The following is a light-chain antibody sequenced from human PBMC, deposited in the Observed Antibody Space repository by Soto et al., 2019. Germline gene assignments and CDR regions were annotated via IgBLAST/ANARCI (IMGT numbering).Light chain of an antibody. J-gene: IGKJ4*01. CDR3: QQYKDWPPLT. CDR2: GAS. CDR1: QSVNIN. V-gene: IGKV3D-15*01. Sequence: EIAMTQSPVTLSASPGERVTLSCRASQSVNINLAWYQQRPGQAPRVLIYGASNRASGIPDRFSGSGSGTDFTVTFSSLEPDDFALYYCQQYKDWPPLTFGGGTRVEIK.